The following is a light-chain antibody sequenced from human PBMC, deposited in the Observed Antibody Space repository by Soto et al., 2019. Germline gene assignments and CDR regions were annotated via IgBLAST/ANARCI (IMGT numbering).Light chain of an antibody. V-gene: IGLV2-23*01. Sequence: QSALTQPASVSGSPGQSITISCTGTSSDVGSYNLVSWYQQHPGKAPKLMIYEATKRPSGVSDRFSGSRSGNTASLTITGLQAEDEADYYCCSDASSSTYVFGTGTKVTVL. CDR3: CSDASSSTYV. CDR1: SSDVGSYNL. J-gene: IGLJ1*01. CDR2: EAT.